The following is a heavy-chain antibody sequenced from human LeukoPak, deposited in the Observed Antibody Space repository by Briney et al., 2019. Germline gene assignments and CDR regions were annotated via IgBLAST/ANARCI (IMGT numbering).Heavy chain of an antibody. CDR2: ISGSDDNT. J-gene: IGHJ4*02. Sequence: PGGSLRLSCAASGFTVSSNYMSWVRQAPGKGLEWVSAISGSDDNTYYADSVRGRFTISRDNSKNTLYLQMNSLRAEDTAIYFCAKSRSGVSSCYNYWGQGTLVAVSS. D-gene: IGHD2-15*01. V-gene: IGHV3-23*01. CDR3: AKSRSGVSSCYNY. CDR1: GFTVSSNY.